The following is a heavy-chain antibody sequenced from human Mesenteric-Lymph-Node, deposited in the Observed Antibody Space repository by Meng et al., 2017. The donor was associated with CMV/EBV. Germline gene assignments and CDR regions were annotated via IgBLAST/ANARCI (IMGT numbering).Heavy chain of an antibody. D-gene: IGHD6-19*01. CDR1: GGSISGYY. CDR3: ASGYSSGFFDS. V-gene: IGHV4-59*01. J-gene: IGHJ4*02. Sequence: SETLSLTCTVSGGSISGYYWSWIRQPPGKGLEWIGYIYYSGSTNYNPSLKSRVTISVDTTKNQFSLQLSSVTAADTAVYYCASGYSSGFFDSWGQGTLVTVSS. CDR2: IYYSGST.